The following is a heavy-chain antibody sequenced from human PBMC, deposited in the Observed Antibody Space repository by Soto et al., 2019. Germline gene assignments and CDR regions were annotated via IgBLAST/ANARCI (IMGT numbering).Heavy chain of an antibody. Sequence: EVQLVESGGVVVQPGGSLRLSCAASGFTFDDYTMHWVRQAPGKGLEWVSLISWDGGSTYYADSVKGRFTISRDNSKNSLYLKRNSRRTEDTALYYCAKGTGPTTLTREPPNFDSWGQGPLVTVSS. J-gene: IGHJ4*02. CDR3: AKGTGPTTLTREPPNFDS. CDR1: GFTFDDYT. V-gene: IGHV3-43*01. CDR2: ISWDGGST. D-gene: IGHD4-17*01.